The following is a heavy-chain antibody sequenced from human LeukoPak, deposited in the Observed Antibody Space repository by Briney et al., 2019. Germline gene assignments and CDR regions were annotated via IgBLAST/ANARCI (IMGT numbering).Heavy chain of an antibody. CDR1: GYRFRDYW. CDR2: VYPGDSDT. Sequence: GESLKISCKGFGYRFRDYWIGWVRPMPGKGLEWVGIVYPGDSDTRYSPSLQGQVTISADKSISTVYLQWSSLKASDTAMYYCARTLQSYGHNYFDPWGQGTLVTVSS. D-gene: IGHD5-18*01. CDR3: ARTLQSYGHNYFDP. J-gene: IGHJ5*02. V-gene: IGHV5-51*01.